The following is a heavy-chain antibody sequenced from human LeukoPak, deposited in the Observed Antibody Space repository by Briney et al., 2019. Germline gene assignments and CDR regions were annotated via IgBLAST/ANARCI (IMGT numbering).Heavy chain of an antibody. J-gene: IGHJ1*01. D-gene: IGHD2-8*01. Sequence: GGSLRLSCAASGFTFSSYGMHWVRQAPGKGLEWVAFIRYDGSNKYYADSVKGRFTISRDNSKNTLYLQMNSLRAEDTAVYYCAKPYCTNGVCYGYFQHWGQGTLVTVSS. CDR2: IRYDGSNK. CDR1: GFTFSSYG. CDR3: AKPYCTNGVCYGYFQH. V-gene: IGHV3-30*02.